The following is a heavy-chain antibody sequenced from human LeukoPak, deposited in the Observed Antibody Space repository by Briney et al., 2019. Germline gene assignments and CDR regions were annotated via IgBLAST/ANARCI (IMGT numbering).Heavy chain of an antibody. Sequence: ASVKVSCKASGYTFTGYYMHWVRQAPGQGLEWMGWVNPNSGDTNYAQNLQGRVTMTTDTSTTTAYLELRSLRSDDTAVYYCASRSGSTPYYFDYWGQGTLVTVSS. CDR2: VNPNSGDT. CDR3: ASRSGSTPYYFDY. CDR1: GYTFTGYY. V-gene: IGHV1-2*02. J-gene: IGHJ4*02. D-gene: IGHD3-3*01.